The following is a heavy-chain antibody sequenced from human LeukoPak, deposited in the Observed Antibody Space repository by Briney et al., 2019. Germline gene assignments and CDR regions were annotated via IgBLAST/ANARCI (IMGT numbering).Heavy chain of an antibody. CDR2: VHPNGGNT. J-gene: IGHJ5*02. V-gene: IGHV1-8*01. D-gene: IGHD1-14*01. CDR3: ARGPRNDP. CDR1: GYPFTTWE. Sequence: ASVKVTCKTSGYPFTTWEINWVRQAAGQGLEWMGWVHPNGGNTAYAQKFQGRVTMTRDTSISTAYMELSGLTSDDTAVYFCARGPRNDPWGQGTLVTVSS.